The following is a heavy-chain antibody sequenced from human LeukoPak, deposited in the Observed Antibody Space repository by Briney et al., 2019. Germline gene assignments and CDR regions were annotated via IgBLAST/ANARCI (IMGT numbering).Heavy chain of an antibody. CDR2: INLDGTEE. CDR1: GFVFSTYW. V-gene: IGHV3-7*01. Sequence: GGALRLSCAASGFVFSTYWTTWVRQAPGKGLEWVANINLDGTEEHYVDSSLKGRFTISRDNTKNSLYLQMNSLRVEDTAVYYCASGRHDFLHWGQGTLVTVSS. CDR3: ASGRHDFLH. J-gene: IGHJ4*02. D-gene: IGHD3/OR15-3a*01.